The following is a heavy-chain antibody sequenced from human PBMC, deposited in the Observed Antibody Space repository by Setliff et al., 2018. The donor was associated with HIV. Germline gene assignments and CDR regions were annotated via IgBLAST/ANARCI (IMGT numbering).Heavy chain of an antibody. CDR2: IYSTGST. Sequence: SETLSLSCTVSSASINSGSNYWNWIRQPAGKGMEWIGRIYSTGSTNYNPSRKSRVTISVDTTKNQFSLKLSSVTAADTAVYYCASGPYCSKGVCRDCVWFFAYWGQGKVVTVSS. CDR3: ASGPYCSKGVCRDCVWFFAY. D-gene: IGHD2-8*01. J-gene: IGHJ4*02. CDR1: SASINSGSNY. V-gene: IGHV4-61*02.